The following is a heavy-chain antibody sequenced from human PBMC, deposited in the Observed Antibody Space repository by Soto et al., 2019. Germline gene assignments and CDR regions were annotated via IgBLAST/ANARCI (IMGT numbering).Heavy chain of an antibody. CDR1: GVSIHDSHSF. J-gene: IGHJ5*01. Sequence: SETLSLTCAVSGVSIHDSHSFWGWIRQPPGKGLEFIGSVYYSGGANYNPSLKSRVTVSIDTSNNQFSLRVNSVTAADTAVYYCGRVVEGATRHTDFDSWGQGILVTVSS. V-gene: IGHV4-39*01. D-gene: IGHD2-15*01. CDR2: VYYSGGA. CDR3: GRVVEGATRHTDFDS.